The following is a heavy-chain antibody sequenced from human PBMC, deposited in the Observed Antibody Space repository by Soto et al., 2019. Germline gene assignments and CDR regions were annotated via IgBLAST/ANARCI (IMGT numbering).Heavy chain of an antibody. J-gene: IGHJ6*02. CDR2: IIPIFGTA. D-gene: IGHD3-3*01. V-gene: IGHV1-69*01. Sequence: SVKVACKAFGETFSSYAISWLRQTPGQGLEWMGGIIPIFGTANYAQKFQGRVTITADESTSTAYMELSSLRSEDTAVYYCARGYDFWSGQGPDYYYYGMDVWGQGTTVTVSS. CDR3: ARGYDFWSGQGPDYYYYGMDV. CDR1: GETFSSYA.